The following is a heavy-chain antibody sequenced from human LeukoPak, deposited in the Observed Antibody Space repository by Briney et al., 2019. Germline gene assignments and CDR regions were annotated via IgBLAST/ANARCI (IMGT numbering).Heavy chain of an antibody. CDR3: ARALRREDYYYYGMDV. CDR1: GFTFSSYS. J-gene: IGHJ6*02. CDR2: ISSSSTI. V-gene: IGHV3-48*02. D-gene: IGHD5-24*01. Sequence: GGSLRLSCAASGFTFSSYSMNWVRQAPGKGLEWVSYISSSSTIYYADSVKGRFTISRDNAKNSLYLQMNSLRDEDTAVYYCARALRREDYYYYGMDVWGQGTTVTVSS.